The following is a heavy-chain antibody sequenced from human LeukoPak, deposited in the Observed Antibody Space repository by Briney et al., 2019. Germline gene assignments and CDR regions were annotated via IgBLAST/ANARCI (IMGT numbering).Heavy chain of an antibody. D-gene: IGHD3-22*01. J-gene: IGHJ4*02. Sequence: PSETLSLTCAVYGGSFSGYYWSWIRQPPGKGLEWIGYIYYSGSTNYNPSLKSRVTISVDTSKNQFSLKLSSVTAADTAVYYCARESYDSSGYYPDYWGQGTLVTVSS. CDR2: IYYSGST. CDR1: GGSFSGYY. V-gene: IGHV4-59*01. CDR3: ARESYDSSGYYPDY.